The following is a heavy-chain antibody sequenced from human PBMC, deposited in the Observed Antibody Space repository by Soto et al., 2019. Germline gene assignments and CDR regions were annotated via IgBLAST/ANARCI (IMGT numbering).Heavy chain of an antibody. CDR3: ARGLFGQQWLVGFDT. CDR1: GGSFSNYI. CDR2: TIPMFATA. Sequence: SVKVSCKASGGSFSNYIFAWVRQAPGQGLEWMGGTIPMFATAQYAQKLQGRVTITADESTSTVYMDLTSLTSDDTAVYYCARGLFGQQWLVGFDTWGQGTLVTVSS. V-gene: IGHV1-69*13. D-gene: IGHD6-19*01. J-gene: IGHJ4*02.